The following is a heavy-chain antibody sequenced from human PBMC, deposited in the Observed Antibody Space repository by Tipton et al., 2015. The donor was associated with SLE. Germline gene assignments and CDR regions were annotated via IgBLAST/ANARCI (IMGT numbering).Heavy chain of an antibody. CDR1: GFTVSYNF. D-gene: IGHD1/OR15-1a*01. Sequence: QLVQSGGGLVQPGGSLRLSCAASGFTVSYNFVTWVRQGPGKGLEWVSIIYDGGSDFYADSVKGRFTISRDTPKNTVYLQMKSLRPEDTAVYYCARDEHAARGRHFWGQGTLVTVSS. CDR3: ARDEHAARGRHF. V-gene: IGHV3-53*04. J-gene: IGHJ4*02. CDR2: IYDGGSD.